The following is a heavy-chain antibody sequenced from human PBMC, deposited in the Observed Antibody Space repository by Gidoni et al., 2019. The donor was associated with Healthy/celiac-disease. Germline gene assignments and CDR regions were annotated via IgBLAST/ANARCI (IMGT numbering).Heavy chain of an antibody. CDR1: GFTVSSNY. Sequence: EVQLVESGGGLVQPGGSLRLSCAASGFTVSSNYMSWVRQAPGKGLEWVSVLYSGGSTYYADSVKGRFTISRDNSKNTLYLQMNRLRAEDTAVYYCARPLRSYYYGMDVWGQGTTVTVSS. CDR2: LYSGGST. J-gene: IGHJ6*02. CDR3: ARPLRSYYYGMDV. V-gene: IGHV3-66*01.